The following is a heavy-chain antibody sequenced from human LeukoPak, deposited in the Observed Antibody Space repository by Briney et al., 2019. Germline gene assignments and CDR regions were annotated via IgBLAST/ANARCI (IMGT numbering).Heavy chain of an antibody. V-gene: IGHV1-69*05. D-gene: IGHD1-26*01. Sequence: SVEASCKASGGTFSSYAISWVRQAPGQGLEWMGGIIPIFGTANYAQNFQGRVTMTRDTSISTAYMELSRLISDDTAVYYCATTSGYFYYWGQGTLVTVSS. J-gene: IGHJ4*02. CDR1: GGTFSSYA. CDR3: ATTSGYFYY. CDR2: IIPIFGTA.